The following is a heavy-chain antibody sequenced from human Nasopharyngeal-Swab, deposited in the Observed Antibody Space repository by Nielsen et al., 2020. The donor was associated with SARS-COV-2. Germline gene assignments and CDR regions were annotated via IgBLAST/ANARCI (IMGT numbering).Heavy chain of an antibody. CDR2: IYYSGST. Sequence: SETLSLTCTVSGGSISSYYWSWIRQPPGKGLEWIGYIYYSGSTNYNPSLKSRVTISVDTSKNQFFLKLSSVTAADTAVYYCARGGGLGYYDFWSGYSQTSDAFDIWGQGTMVTVSS. V-gene: IGHV4-59*01. CDR1: GGSISSYY. J-gene: IGHJ3*02. D-gene: IGHD3-3*01. CDR3: ARGGGLGYYDFWSGYSQTSDAFDI.